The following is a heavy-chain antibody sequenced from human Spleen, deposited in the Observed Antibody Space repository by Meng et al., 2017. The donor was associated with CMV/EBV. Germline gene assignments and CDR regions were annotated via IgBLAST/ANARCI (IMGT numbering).Heavy chain of an antibody. Sequence: SETLSLTCTVSGGSVSSGSYYWSWIRQPPGKGLEWIGYIYYSGSTNYNPSLKSRVTISVDTSKNQFSLKLSSVTAADTAVYFCARGGGNNWNWFDPWGQGTLVTVSS. CDR3: ARGGGNNWNWFDP. CDR2: IYYSGST. V-gene: IGHV4-61*01. D-gene: IGHD3-10*01. J-gene: IGHJ5*02. CDR1: GGSVSSGSYY.